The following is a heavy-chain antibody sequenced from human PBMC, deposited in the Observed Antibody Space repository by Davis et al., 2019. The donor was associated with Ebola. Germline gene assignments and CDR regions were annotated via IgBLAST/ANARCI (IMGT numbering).Heavy chain of an antibody. CDR1: GFTFSSFE. CDR2: ISGGGSTI. CDR3: ARDPHSSDRLDYAGFDV. D-gene: IGHD3-16*01. Sequence: PGGSLRLSCAASGFTFSSFEMNWVRQAPGKGLEWISYISGGGSTIYYADSVKGRFTISRDNAKNSLFLQMNSLRAEDTAVYYCARDPHSSDRLDYAGFDVWGHGTMVTVSS. V-gene: IGHV3-48*03. J-gene: IGHJ3*01.